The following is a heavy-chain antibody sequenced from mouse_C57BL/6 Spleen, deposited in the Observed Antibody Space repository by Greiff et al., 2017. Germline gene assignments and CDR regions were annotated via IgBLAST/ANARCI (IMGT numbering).Heavy chain of an antibody. D-gene: IGHD2-4*01. CDR1: GYSITSGYY. V-gene: IGHV3-6*01. CDR3: ARGDYDGYYAMDY. CDR2: ISYDGSN. J-gene: IGHJ4*01. Sequence: EVKLQESGPGLVKPSQSLTLTCSVTGYSITSGYYWNWIRQFPGNKLEWMGYISYDGSNNYNPSLKNRISITRATSKNQFFLKLNSVTTEDTATYYCARGDYDGYYAMDYWGQGTSVTVSS.